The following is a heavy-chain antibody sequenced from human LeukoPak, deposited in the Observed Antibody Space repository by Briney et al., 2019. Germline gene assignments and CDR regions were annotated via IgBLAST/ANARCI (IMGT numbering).Heavy chain of an antibody. CDR1: GGSISSSSYY. V-gene: IGHV4-39*01. D-gene: IGHD2-2*01. CDR2: IYYSGST. Sequence: PSETLSLTCTVSGGSISSSSYYWGWIRQPPGKGLEWIGSIYYSGSTYYNPSLKSRVTISVVTSKNQFSLKLSSVTAADTAVYYCARQAHIVVVPAAPFDYWGQGTLVTVSS. CDR3: ARQAHIVVVPAAPFDY. J-gene: IGHJ4*02.